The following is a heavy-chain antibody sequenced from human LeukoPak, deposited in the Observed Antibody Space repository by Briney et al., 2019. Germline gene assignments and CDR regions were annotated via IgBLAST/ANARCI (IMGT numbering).Heavy chain of an antibody. J-gene: IGHJ4*02. CDR1: GFTFSSYP. D-gene: IGHD2-15*01. Sequence: PGGSLRLSCAASGFTFSSYPMNWVRQAPGKGLGWVSAISGNGGSTYYADSVKGRFTISRDNSKNTLYLQMNSLRVEDTALYYCARRYCGGGTCYPIDFWGQGTLVSVSS. CDR3: ARRYCGGGTCYPIDF. CDR2: ISGNGGST. V-gene: IGHV3-23*01.